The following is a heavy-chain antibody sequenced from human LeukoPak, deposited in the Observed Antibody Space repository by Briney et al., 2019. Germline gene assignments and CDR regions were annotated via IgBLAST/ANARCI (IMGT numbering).Heavy chain of an antibody. Sequence: ASVKVSCKASGYTFTSYGISWVRQAPGQGLEWMGWISAYNDNTNYAQKLQGRVTMTTDTSTSTAYMELRSLRSDDTAVYYCAREEGVLSSGYAFDYWGQGTLVTVSS. CDR3: AREEGVLSSGYAFDY. V-gene: IGHV1-18*04. D-gene: IGHD5-12*01. CDR1: GYTFTSYG. J-gene: IGHJ4*02. CDR2: ISAYNDNT.